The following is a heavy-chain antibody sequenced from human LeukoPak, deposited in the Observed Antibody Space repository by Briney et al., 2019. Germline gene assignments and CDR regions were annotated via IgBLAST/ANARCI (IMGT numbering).Heavy chain of an antibody. V-gene: IGHV3-53*01. CDR2: IYSGGST. CDR3: ARALYPGAFDI. Sequence: GGSLRLSCAASGFTVSSNYMSWVRQAPGKGLEWVSVIYSGGSTYYADSMKGRFTISRDNSKNTLYLQMNSLRAEDTAVYYCARALYPGAFDIWGQGTMVTVSS. D-gene: IGHD2-2*02. J-gene: IGHJ3*02. CDR1: GFTVSSNY.